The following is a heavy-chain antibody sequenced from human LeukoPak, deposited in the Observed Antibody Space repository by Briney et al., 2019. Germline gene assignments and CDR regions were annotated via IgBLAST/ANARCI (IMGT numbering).Heavy chain of an antibody. CDR3: ARDRSGWIDF. D-gene: IGHD3-3*01. CDR2: IYHSGST. V-gene: IGHV4-61*03. J-gene: IGHJ4*02. Sequence: SQTLSLTCTVSGGSISSGDYYWSWIRQSPGRRLEWIGYIYHSGSTNYNPSLESRVTISVDKSKNHFSLKMKSVTAADTAVYYCARDRSGWIDFWGQGTLVSVSS. CDR1: GGSISSGDYY.